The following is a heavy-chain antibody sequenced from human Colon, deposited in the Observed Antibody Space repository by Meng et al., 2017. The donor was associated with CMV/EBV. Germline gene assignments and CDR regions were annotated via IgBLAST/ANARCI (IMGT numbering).Heavy chain of an antibody. D-gene: IGHD2-15*01. CDR2: INPNSGGT. Sequence: ASVKVSCKASGYTFTGYYMHWVRQAPGQGLEWMGWINPNSGGTNYAQKLQGRVTMTRDTSISTAYMELSRLRSDDTAVYYCARSRYCSGGSCYYSAWFDPWGQGTLVTVSS. CDR1: GYTFTGYY. CDR3: ARSRYCSGGSCYYSAWFDP. J-gene: IGHJ5*02. V-gene: IGHV1-2*02.